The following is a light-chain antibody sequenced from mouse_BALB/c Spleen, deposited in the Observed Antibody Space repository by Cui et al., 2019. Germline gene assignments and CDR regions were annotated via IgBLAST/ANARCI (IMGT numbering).Light chain of an antibody. J-gene: IGKJ5*01. CDR2: ATS. CDR1: SSVNY. V-gene: IGKV4-72*01. Sequence: HIALSQSPATLSASTGEKVTMTCRASSSVNYVHWYQQKPGSSPKPWIYATSNLASGVPARFSGSGSGTSYPLTISGVEAEDAATYYCQQWSSNPLAFGAGTKLELK. CDR3: QQWSSNPLA.